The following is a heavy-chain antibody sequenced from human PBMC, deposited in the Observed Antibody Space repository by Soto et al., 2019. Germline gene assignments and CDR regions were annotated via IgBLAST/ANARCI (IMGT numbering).Heavy chain of an antibody. J-gene: IGHJ6*02. CDR1: GGTFSSYA. Sequence: ASVKVSCKASGGTFSSYAISWVRQAPGQGLEWMGGIIPIFGTANYAQKFQGRVTITADKSTSTAYMELSSLRSEDTAVYYCARDLSPGLDIQPDYYYYYGMDVWGQGTTVTVSS. CDR3: ARDLSPGLDIQPDYYYYYGMDV. D-gene: IGHD6-19*01. V-gene: IGHV1-69*06. CDR2: IIPIFGTA.